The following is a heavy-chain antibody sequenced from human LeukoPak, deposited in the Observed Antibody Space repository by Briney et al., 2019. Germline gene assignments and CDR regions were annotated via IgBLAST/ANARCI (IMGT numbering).Heavy chain of an antibody. CDR1: GFTFSGFW. V-gene: IGHV3-74*01. CDR2: ISFDGSDA. CDR3: AKAATVTTGYMDV. J-gene: IGHJ6*03. D-gene: IGHD4-11*01. Sequence: GGSLRLSCAASGFTFSGFWMHWVRQAPGKGLVWVSCISFDGSDATYADSVKGRFTISRDNAKNSLYLQMNSLRAEDTAVYYCAKAATVTTGYMDVWGKGTTVTVSS.